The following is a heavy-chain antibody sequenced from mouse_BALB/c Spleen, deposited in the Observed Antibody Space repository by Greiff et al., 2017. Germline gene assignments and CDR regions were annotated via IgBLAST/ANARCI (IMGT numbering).Heavy chain of an antibody. D-gene: IGHD1-1*01. J-gene: IGHJ2*01. CDR1: GYTFTDYA. CDR3: SRNVDYYYYFDY. V-gene: IGHV1S137*01. CDR2: ISTYYGDA. Sequence: VQLQQSGAELVRPGVSVKISCKGSGYTFTDYAMHWVKQSPAKSLEWIGVISTYYGDASYNQKFKGKATMTVAKSSSTAYMELARLTSEDSAIYYGSRNVDYYYYFDYWGQGTTRTVSS.